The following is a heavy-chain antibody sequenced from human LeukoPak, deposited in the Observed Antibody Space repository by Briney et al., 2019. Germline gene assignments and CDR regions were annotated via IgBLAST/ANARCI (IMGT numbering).Heavy chain of an antibody. CDR1: GFTFSSYT. Sequence: PGRSLRLSCAASGFTFSSYTMHWVRQAPGKGLEWVAVISFDGSNKYYADSVKGRFTISRDSSKNTLFLQMNSLRAEDTAVYYCAKTGNYHHNWFDPWGQGTPVTVSS. V-gene: IGHV3-30*18. J-gene: IGHJ5*02. D-gene: IGHD3-10*01. CDR3: AKTGNYHHNWFDP. CDR2: ISFDGSNK.